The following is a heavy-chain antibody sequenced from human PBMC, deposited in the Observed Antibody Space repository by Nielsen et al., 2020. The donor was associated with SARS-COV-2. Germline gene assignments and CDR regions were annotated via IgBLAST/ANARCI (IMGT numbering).Heavy chain of an antibody. V-gene: IGHV3-73*01. Sequence: GESLKISCAGSGFIFSDSNIHWVRQASGKGLEWVGLIRTKAKSYGTAYGASVKGRFTISRDDSENTAYLHMNSLKGEDTAIYYCTRFVRGTAVYSFDIWGQGTVVTVSS. D-gene: IGHD2-21*02. J-gene: IGHJ3*02. CDR2: IRTKAKSYGT. CDR3: TRFVRGTAVYSFDI. CDR1: GFIFSDSN.